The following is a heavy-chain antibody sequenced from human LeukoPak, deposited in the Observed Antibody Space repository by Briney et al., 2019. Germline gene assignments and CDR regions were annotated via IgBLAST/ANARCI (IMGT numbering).Heavy chain of an antibody. CDR3: ARDGDYSSSWIDY. V-gene: IGHV3-74*01. CDR1: GFTFSSYW. J-gene: IGHJ4*02. D-gene: IGHD6-6*01. CDR2: IASDGSST. Sequence: GGSLRLSCAASGFTFSSYWMNWVRQAPGKGLVWVSRIASDGSSTTYADSVKGRFSISRDNAKNTLYLQMNSLRAEDTAVYYCARDGDYSSSWIDYWGQGTLVTVSS.